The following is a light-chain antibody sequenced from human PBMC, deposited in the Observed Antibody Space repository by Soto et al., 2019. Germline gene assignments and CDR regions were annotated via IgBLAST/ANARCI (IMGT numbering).Light chain of an antibody. V-gene: IGKV1-8*01. CDR3: QQYYSYPPSFT. CDR2: AAS. CDR1: QGISSY. Sequence: AIRMTQSPSSFSASTGDRVTITCRASQGISSYLAWYQQKPGKAPKLLIYAASTLQSGVPSRFSGSGSGTDFTLTISCLQSEDFATYYCQQYYSYPPSFTFVPGTKVDIK. J-gene: IGKJ3*01.